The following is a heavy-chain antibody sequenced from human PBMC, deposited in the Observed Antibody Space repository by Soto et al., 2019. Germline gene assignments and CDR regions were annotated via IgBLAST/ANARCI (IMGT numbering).Heavy chain of an antibody. CDR2: IFHSGST. D-gene: IGHD3-9*01. Sequence: SETLSLTCAVSSGSISSSNWWGWVRQPPGKGLEWIGEIFHSGSTNYNPSLKSRVTISIDKSKNQFSLKLSSVTAADTAVYYCASGDILTASRGYYYYMDVWGRGTTVTVSS. CDR1: SGSISSSNW. V-gene: IGHV4-4*02. CDR3: ASGDILTASRGYYYYMDV. J-gene: IGHJ6*03.